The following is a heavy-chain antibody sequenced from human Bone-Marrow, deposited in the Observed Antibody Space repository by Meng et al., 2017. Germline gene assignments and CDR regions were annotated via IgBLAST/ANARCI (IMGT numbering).Heavy chain of an antibody. D-gene: IGHD2-21*02. CDR2: ISSSSSYI. V-gene: IGHV3-21*01. CDR3: ARAIVVVTFRKYYFDY. Sequence: VQLVELGGGLVQPGVSLRLSCAASGFTFSSYSMNWVRQAPGKGLEWVSSISSSSSYIYYADSVKGRFTISRDNAKNSLYLQMNSLRAEDTAVYYCARAIVVVTFRKYYFDYWGQGTLVTVSS. J-gene: IGHJ4*02. CDR1: GFTFSSYS.